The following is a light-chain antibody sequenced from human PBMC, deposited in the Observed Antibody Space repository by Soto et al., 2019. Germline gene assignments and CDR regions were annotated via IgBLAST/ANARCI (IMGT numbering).Light chain of an antibody. J-gene: IGKJ4*01. Sequence: EIVLTQSPPTLSLSPGERATLSCRASQSVDSYLSWYQQKPGQAPGLLIFDASNRATCIPARFSGSGSGTDFTLTISSLEAEDFAVYYCQQHSNRLTFGGGTKVEIK. CDR1: QSVDSY. CDR2: DAS. V-gene: IGKV3-11*01. CDR3: QQHSNRLT.